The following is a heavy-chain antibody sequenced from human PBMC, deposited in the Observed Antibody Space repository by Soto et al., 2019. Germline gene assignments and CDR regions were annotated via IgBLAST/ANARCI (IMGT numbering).Heavy chain of an antibody. CDR3: ARHGRERIAARLSYFDY. CDR1: GGSISSYY. J-gene: IGHJ4*02. V-gene: IGHV4-59*08. Sequence: PSETLSLTCTVSGGSISSYYWSWIRQPPGKGLEWIGYIYYSGSTNYNPSLKSRVTISVDTSKNQFSLKLSSVTAADTAVYYCARHGRERIAARLSYFDYWGQGTLVTVSS. CDR2: IYYSGST. D-gene: IGHD6-6*01.